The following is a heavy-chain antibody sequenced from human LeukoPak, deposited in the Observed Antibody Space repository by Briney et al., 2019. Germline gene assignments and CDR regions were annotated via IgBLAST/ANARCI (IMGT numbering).Heavy chain of an antibody. CDR1: GFTFNDYY. CDR3: VRASYYYDTSGSPRGWFDP. D-gene: IGHD3-22*01. Sequence: GGSLRLSCAASGFTFNDYYMNWIRQAPEKGLEWVSYISSSGSSIHYADSVKGRFTISRDNAKNSLFLQMNSLRAEDTAVYYCVRASYYYDTSGSPRGWFDPWGQGTLVTVSS. J-gene: IGHJ5*02. V-gene: IGHV3-11*01. CDR2: ISSSGSSI.